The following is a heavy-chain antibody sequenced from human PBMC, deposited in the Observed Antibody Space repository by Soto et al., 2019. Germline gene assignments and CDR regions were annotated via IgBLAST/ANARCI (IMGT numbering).Heavy chain of an antibody. V-gene: IGHV1-46*03. CDR3: ARDLYDSSGYYNLYYLDY. Sequence: ASVKVSCKSSGYTFTTYYIHWVRQAPGQGLEWMGIINCRGGNTNYAQKFQGRVTMTRDTSTSTVYMELSSLRSEDTAVYYCARDLYDSSGYYNLYYLDYWGQGTPVTVSS. CDR1: GYTFTTYY. CDR2: INCRGGNT. J-gene: IGHJ4*02. D-gene: IGHD3-22*01.